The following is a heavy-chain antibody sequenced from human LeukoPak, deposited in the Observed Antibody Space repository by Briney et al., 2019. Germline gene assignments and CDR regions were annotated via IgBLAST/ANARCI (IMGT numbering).Heavy chain of an antibody. Sequence: ASVKLSCKASGYTFTNSYIRWVRQAPGQGLEWMGSMNLKSGGTKYAQKFQGRVSMTRDTSISTAYMELASLTSDDTAVYYCARAGGRSWFDPWGQGTLVTVSS. D-gene: IGHD1-26*01. V-gene: IGHV1-2*02. CDR3: ARAGGRSWFDP. CDR1: GYTFTNSY. J-gene: IGHJ5*02. CDR2: MNLKSGGT.